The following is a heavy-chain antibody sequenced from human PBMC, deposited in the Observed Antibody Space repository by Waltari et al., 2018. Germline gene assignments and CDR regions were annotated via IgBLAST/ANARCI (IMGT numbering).Heavy chain of an antibody. Sequence: QVQMQESGPGLVRPSETLSLTCAVSGGSISTNSYIWGWIRQPPGKGLEWIARCNYGVNTYYNQHLKSRGTISGDTSKNQFSLNLTSVTAADTAVYYCARGLGAIYWGHGTLVTVSS. CDR3: ARGLGAIY. J-gene: IGHJ4*01. CDR1: GGSISTNSYI. D-gene: IGHD1-26*01. V-gene: IGHV4-39*07. CDR2: CNYGVNT.